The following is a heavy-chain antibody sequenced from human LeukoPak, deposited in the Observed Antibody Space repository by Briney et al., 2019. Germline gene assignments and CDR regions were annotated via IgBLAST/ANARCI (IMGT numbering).Heavy chain of an antibody. CDR3: VVGGGYDILTGDYWPDFKY. CDR2: ISSNGGST. D-gene: IGHD3-9*01. V-gene: IGHV3-64D*06. CDR1: GGSIRIDY. J-gene: IGHJ4*02. Sequence: PSETLSLTCTVSGGSIRIDYWSWIRQPPGKGLEYVSAISSNGGSTYYADSVKGRFTISRDNSKNTLYLQMSSLRAEDTAVYYCVVGGGYDILTGDYWPDFKYWGQGTLVTVSS.